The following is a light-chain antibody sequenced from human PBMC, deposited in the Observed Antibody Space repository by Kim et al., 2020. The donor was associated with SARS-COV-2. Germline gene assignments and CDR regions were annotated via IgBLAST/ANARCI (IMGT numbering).Light chain of an antibody. CDR1: QRINNN. CDR3: QQYYLWPRT. J-gene: IGKJ4*02. Sequence: VAPVEGVTRCGRASQRINNNLAWYLQKHGQAPRLVIYGASTRATGIPARFSGSGSGTEFTLTISSLQPEDSAVYYCQQYYLWPRTFGVGTKVDIK. CDR2: GAS. V-gene: IGKV3-15*01.